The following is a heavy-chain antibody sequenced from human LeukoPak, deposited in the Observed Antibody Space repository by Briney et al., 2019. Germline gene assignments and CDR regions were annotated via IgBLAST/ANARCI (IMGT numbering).Heavy chain of an antibody. Sequence: GASVKVSCKASGYIFSDYAIQWVRQAPGQGLEWMGWINAGNGKTKYSQKFQGRVTITRDTSASTAYLELSGLRFEDTAVYFCARARWTSTGTTYYLDYWGQGTLVTVSS. CDR1: GYIFSDYA. J-gene: IGHJ4*02. CDR3: ARARWTSTGTTYYLDY. CDR2: INAGNGKT. V-gene: IGHV1-3*01. D-gene: IGHD4-17*01.